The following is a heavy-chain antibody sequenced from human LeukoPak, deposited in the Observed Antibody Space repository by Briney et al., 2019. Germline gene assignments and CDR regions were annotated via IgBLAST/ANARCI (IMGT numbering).Heavy chain of an antibody. V-gene: IGHV3-73*01. CDR3: TRSMPPVDY. D-gene: IGHD2-2*01. Sequence: GGSLRLSCAASGFTFSGSAMHWVRQAAGKGREWVGHSRSKAYNYATAYAASVKGRFTISRDDSKNTAYLQMNSLKTEDTAVYYCTRSMPPVDYWGQGTLVTVSS. J-gene: IGHJ4*02. CDR1: GFTFSGSA. CDR2: SRSKAYNYAT.